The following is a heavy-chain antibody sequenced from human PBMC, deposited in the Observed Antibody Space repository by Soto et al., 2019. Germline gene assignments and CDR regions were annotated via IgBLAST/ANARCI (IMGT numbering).Heavy chain of an antibody. D-gene: IGHD3-9*01. Sequence: ASVKVSCKASGYTFTSYGISWVRPAPGQGLEWMGCISAYNGNTNYAQKLQGRVTMTTDTSTSTAYMELRSLRSDDTAVYYCARDPRKHYDILTGPAPRAFYIGGQGTMVTVSS. V-gene: IGHV1-18*01. CDR3: ARDPRKHYDILTGPAPRAFYI. CDR2: ISAYNGNT. J-gene: IGHJ3*02. CDR1: GYTFTSYG.